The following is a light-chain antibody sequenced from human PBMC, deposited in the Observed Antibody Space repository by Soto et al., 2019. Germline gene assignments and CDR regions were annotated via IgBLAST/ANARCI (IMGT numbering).Light chain of an antibody. CDR2: KAS. V-gene: IGKV1-5*03. CDR1: QSISIW. Sequence: DIQMTQSPSTLSASVGDRVTITCRASQSISIWLAWYQQKPGKAPKLLIYKASTLESGVPSRFSGSRSGTEFTLTISSLQPDDFATYYCQQYYSFPSTFGQGTKLEI. CDR3: QQYYSFPST. J-gene: IGKJ2*01.